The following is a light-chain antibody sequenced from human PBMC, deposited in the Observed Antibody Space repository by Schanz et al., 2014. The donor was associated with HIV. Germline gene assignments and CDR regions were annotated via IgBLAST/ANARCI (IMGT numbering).Light chain of an antibody. V-gene: IGKV4-1*01. CDR2: WAS. CDR3: QQYYSTPLT. Sequence: DIVMTQSPDSLAVSLGERATINCKSSRNVFYNSNNKTYLAWYQQKPGQPPKLFIYWASIRESGVPDRFSGSGSGTDFTLTISSLQAEDVAVYYCQQYYSTPLTFGGGTKVEIK. J-gene: IGKJ4*01. CDR1: RNVFYNSNNKTY.